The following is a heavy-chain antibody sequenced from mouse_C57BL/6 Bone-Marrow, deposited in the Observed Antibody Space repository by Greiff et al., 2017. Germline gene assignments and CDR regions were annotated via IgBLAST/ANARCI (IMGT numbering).Heavy chain of an antibody. D-gene: IGHD1-1*01. CDR1: GYTFTSYW. J-gene: IGHJ3*01. CDR3: GGYGSSQFAH. CDR2: IYPGSGST. V-gene: IGHV1-55*01. Sequence: QVQLQQSGAELVKPGASVKMSCKASGYTFTSYWITWVKQRPGQGLEWIGDIYPGSGSTNYNEKFKSKATLTVDTSSSTAYMQLSSLTSEDSAVYYCGGYGSSQFAHWGQGTLVTVSA.